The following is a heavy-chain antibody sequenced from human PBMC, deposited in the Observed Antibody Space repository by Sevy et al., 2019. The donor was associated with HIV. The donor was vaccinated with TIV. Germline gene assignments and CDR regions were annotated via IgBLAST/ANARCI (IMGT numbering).Heavy chain of an antibody. J-gene: IGHJ4*02. CDR3: ARDLFSGSKNDNY. D-gene: IGHD1-26*01. CDR1: GFTLSNYW. CDR2: IKQDGSDK. V-gene: IGHV3-7*01. Sequence: GGSLRLSCAASGFTLSNYWMSWVRQAPGKGLEWVANIKQDGSDKYYVDSVKGRFTISRDNAKNSLYLQMYSLRAEDRDVYYYARDLFSGSKNDNYWGQGTLVTVSS.